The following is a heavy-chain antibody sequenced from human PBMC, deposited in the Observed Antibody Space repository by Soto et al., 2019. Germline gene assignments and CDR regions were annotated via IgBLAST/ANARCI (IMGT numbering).Heavy chain of an antibody. Sequence: GGSLRLSCAASGFIFENFGMSWVRQAPGKGLEWISSISGSGFKKYYADSVKGRFTISRDNSKSTVYLELNNLSAEDTAVYHCAKNQGVELVPLATVDWFDPWGQGTLVTVSS. CDR2: ISGSGFKK. CDR1: GFIFENFG. D-gene: IGHD1-26*01. J-gene: IGHJ5*02. V-gene: IGHV3-23*01. CDR3: AKNQGVELVPLATVDWFDP.